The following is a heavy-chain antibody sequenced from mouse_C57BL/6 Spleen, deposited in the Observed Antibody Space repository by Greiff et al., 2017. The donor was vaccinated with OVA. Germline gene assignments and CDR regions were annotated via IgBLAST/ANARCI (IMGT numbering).Heavy chain of an antibody. V-gene: IGHV3-6*01. CDR2: ISYDGSN. D-gene: IGHD4-1*01. CDR1: GYSITSGYY. CDR3: AREGTGLAWFAY. J-gene: IGHJ3*01. Sequence: EVHLVESGPGLVKPSQSLSLTCSVTGYSITSGYYWNWIRQFPGNKLEWMGYISYDGSNNYNPSLKNRISITRDTSKNQFFLKLNSVTTEDTATYYCAREGTGLAWFAYWGQGTLVTVSA.